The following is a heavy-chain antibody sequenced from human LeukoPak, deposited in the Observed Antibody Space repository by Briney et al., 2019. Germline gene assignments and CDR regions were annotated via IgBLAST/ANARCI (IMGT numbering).Heavy chain of an antibody. V-gene: IGHV4-59*02. J-gene: IGHJ4*02. CDR1: GDSARNYF. CDR3: ARILAGHSDIFTGLPTRYFDF. D-gene: IGHD3-9*01. CDR2: VHSSGST. Sequence: SETLSLTCTVSGDSARNYFWSWIRQPPRKGLEWMGYVHSSGSTNYNPSLKSRLSISVDTSENQFSLKVNSVTAADTAVYYCARILAGHSDIFTGLPTRYFDFWGQGILVTVSS.